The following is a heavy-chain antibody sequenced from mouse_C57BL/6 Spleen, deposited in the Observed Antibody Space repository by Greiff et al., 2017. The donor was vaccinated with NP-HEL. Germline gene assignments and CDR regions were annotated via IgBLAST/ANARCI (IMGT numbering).Heavy chain of an antibody. CDR3: ARGNGNYVGYAMDY. Sequence: VQLQQPGPELVKPGASVKISCKASGYSFTDYNMNWVKQSNGKSLEWIGVINPNDGTTSYNQKFKGKATLTVDQSSSTAYMQLNSLTSEYSAVYYCARGNGNYVGYAMDYWGQGTSVTVSS. V-gene: IGHV1-39*01. CDR1: GYSFTDYN. CDR2: INPNDGTT. J-gene: IGHJ4*01. D-gene: IGHD2-1*01.